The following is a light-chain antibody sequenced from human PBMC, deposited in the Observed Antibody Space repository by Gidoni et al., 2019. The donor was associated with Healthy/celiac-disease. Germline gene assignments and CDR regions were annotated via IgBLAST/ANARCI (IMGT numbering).Light chain of an antibody. Sequence: PQPPPRSVSGSPGQSVTISCTGTSSDVGGYNYVSWYQQHPGKAPKLMIYDVSKRPSGVPDRFSGSKSGNTASLTISGLQAEDEADYYCCSYAGSYTFVVFGGGTKLTVL. CDR1: SSDVGGYNY. CDR3: CSYAGSYTFVV. J-gene: IGLJ2*01. V-gene: IGLV2-11*01. CDR2: DVS.